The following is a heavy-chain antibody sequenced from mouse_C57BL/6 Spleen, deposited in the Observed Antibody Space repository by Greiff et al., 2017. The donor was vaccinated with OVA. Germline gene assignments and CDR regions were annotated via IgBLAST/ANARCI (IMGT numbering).Heavy chain of an antibody. CDR3: APTMVTTGFAY. J-gene: IGHJ3*01. D-gene: IGHD2-2*01. Sequence: QVQLQQSGAELARPGASVKLSCKASGYTFTSYGISWVKQRPGQGLEWIGEIYPRSGNTYYNEKVKGKATLTADKSSDTPYMELRSLTSEDSAVYFWAPTMVTTGFAYWGQGTLVTVSA. CDR2: IYPRSGNT. CDR1: GYTFTSYG. V-gene: IGHV1-81*01.